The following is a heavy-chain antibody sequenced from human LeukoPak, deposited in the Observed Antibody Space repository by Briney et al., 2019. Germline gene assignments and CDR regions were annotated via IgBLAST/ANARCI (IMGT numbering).Heavy chain of an antibody. J-gene: IGHJ4*02. CDR2: MNPNSGNT. CDR1: YTVXXXD. D-gene: IGHD4-17*01. CDR3: ARGLDGDYRGY. V-gene: IGHV1-8*01. Sequence: YTVXXXDINWVRQATGQGLEWMGWMNPNSGNTGYAQKFQGRVTMTRNTSLSTAYMELSSLRFEDTAVYYCARGLDGDYRGYWGQGTLVTVSS.